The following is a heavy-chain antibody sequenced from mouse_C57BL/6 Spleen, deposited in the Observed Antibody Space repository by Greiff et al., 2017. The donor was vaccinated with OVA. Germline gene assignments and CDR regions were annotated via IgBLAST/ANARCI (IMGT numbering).Heavy chain of an antibody. V-gene: IGHV1-80*01. CDR2: IYPGDGDT. CDR1: GYAFSSYW. D-gene: IGHD2-1*01. CDR3: ARCYGNYEAMDY. Sequence: QVQLKQSGAELVKPGASVKISCKASGYAFSSYWMNWVKQRPGQGLEWIGQIYPGDGDTNYNGKFKGKATLTADKSSSTAYMQLSSLTSEDSAGYFCARCYGNYEAMDYWGQGTSVTVSS. J-gene: IGHJ4*01.